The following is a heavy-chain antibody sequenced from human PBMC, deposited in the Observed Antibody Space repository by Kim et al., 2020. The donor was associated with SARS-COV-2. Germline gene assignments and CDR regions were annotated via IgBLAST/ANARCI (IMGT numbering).Heavy chain of an antibody. J-gene: IGHJ3*02. D-gene: IGHD6-13*01. CDR1: GGSISSGDYY. V-gene: IGHV4-30-4*01. CDR2: IYYSGST. CDR3: ARTIIAAGDAFDI. Sequence: SETLSLTCTVSGGSISSGDYYWSWIRQPPGKGLEWIGYIYYSGSTYYNPSLKSRVTISVDTSKNQFSLKLSSVTAADTAVYYCARTIIAAGDAFDIWGQGTLVTVSS.